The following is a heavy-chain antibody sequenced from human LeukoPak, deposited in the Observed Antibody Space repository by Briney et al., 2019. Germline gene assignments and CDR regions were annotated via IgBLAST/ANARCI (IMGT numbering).Heavy chain of an antibody. J-gene: IGHJ3*02. CDR2: INHSGST. Sequence: SETLSLTCTVSGGSISSYYWSWIRQPPGKGLEWIGEINHSGSTNYNPSLKSRVTISVDTSKNQFSLKLSSVTAADTAVYYCAGWRRYYDSSGYYRKDAFDIWGQGTMVTVSS. CDR1: GGSISSYY. D-gene: IGHD3-22*01. CDR3: AGWRRYYDSSGYYRKDAFDI. V-gene: IGHV4-34*01.